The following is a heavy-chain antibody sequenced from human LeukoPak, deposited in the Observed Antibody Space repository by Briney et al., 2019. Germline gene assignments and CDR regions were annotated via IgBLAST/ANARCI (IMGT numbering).Heavy chain of an antibody. CDR3: AREIRLRFLEWFPALNYYYYGMDV. J-gene: IGHJ6*02. Sequence: ASVKVSCKASGYTFTSYAMHWVRQAPGQRLEWMGWINAGNGNTKYSQKFQGRVTITRDTSASTAYMELSSLRSDDTAVYYCAREIRLRFLEWFPALNYYYYGMDVWGQGTTVTVSS. D-gene: IGHD3-3*01. V-gene: IGHV1-3*01. CDR2: INAGNGNT. CDR1: GYTFTSYA.